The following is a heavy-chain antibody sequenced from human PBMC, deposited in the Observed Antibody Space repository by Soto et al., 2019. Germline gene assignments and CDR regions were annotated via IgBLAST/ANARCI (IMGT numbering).Heavy chain of an antibody. CDR3: ARVGYFELLPGARNLDNWFDP. V-gene: IGHV6-1*01. CDR1: VDNVSSDDAA. J-gene: IGHJ5*02. Sequence: SQTLSLTCAISVDNVSSDDAAWNWLRQSPSRGLEWLGRTYYRSKWYNDYAVSVQSRITIIPDTSKNQFSLHLISVTPEDSAVYYCARVGYFELLPGARNLDNWFDPWGQGTLVTVSS. D-gene: IGHD3-22*01. CDR2: TYYRSKWYN.